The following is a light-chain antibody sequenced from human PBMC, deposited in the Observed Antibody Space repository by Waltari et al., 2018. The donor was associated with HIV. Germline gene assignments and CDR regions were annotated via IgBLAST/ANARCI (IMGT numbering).Light chain of an antibody. Sequence: SFMSASVSDRVTITCRASQGIGTNLAWFQQKPGKAPNLLIYAASSLHRGVPSRFTGGGSGTEFTLTINNLQPEDFATYDCQQVSNYPFTFAQGTRLAFK. CDR2: AAS. J-gene: IGKJ2*01. CDR1: QGIGTN. V-gene: IGKV1-9*01. CDR3: QQVSNYPFT.